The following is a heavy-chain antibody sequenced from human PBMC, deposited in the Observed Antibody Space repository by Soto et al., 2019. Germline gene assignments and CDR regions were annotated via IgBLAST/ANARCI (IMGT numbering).Heavy chain of an antibody. CDR1: GFTFSSYS. V-gene: IGHV3-21*01. CDR2: ISSSSSYI. J-gene: IGHJ4*02. Sequence: EVPLVESGGGLVKPGGSLRLSCAASGFTFSSYSMNWVRQAPGKGLEWVSSISSSSSYIYYADSVKGRFTISRDNAKNSLYLQMNSLRAEDTAVYYCARDLRPYGSGSYYWGQGTLVTVSS. D-gene: IGHD3-10*01. CDR3: ARDLRPYGSGSYY.